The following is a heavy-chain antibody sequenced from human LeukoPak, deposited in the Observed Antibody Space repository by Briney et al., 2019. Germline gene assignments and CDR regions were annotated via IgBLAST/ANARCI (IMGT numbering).Heavy chain of an antibody. CDR3: AKMGSITTKSRAFDI. CDR1: GFTFSSYA. CDR2: ISGSGGGP. Sequence: GGSLRLSCAASGFTFSSYAMSWVRQAPGKGLEWVSAISGSGGGPYYADSVKGRFTSSRDNSQNTLYLQMNSLRAEDTAVYYCAKMGSITTKSRAFDIWGQGTMVTVSS. V-gene: IGHV3-23*01. J-gene: IGHJ3*02. D-gene: IGHD3-10*01.